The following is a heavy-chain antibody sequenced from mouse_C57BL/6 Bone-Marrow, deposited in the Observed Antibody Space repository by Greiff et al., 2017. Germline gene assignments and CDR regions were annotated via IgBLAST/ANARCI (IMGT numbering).Heavy chain of an antibody. Sequence: VHVKQSGPELVKPGASVKISCKASGYSFTGYYMNWVKQSPEKSLEWIGEINPSTGGTTYNQKFKAKATLTVDKSSSTAYMQLKSLTSEDSAVYYCAATVVCFDYWGQGTTLTVSS. V-gene: IGHV1-42*01. CDR2: INPSTGGT. CDR1: GYSFTGYY. D-gene: IGHD1-1*01. J-gene: IGHJ2*01. CDR3: AATVVCFDY.